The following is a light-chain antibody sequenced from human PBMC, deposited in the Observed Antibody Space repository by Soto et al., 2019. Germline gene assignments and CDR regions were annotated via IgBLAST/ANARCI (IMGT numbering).Light chain of an antibody. CDR2: EVT. Sequence: QSALTQPPSASGTPGQSVTISCTGTSSDVGSYNYVSWYQQYPGKAPKLIIYEVTERPSGVPDRFSGFKSGNTASLTVSRLQAEDEADYYCSSYAGSSVIFGGGTQLTVL. V-gene: IGLV2-8*01. J-gene: IGLJ2*01. CDR3: SSYAGSSVI. CDR1: SSDVGSYNY.